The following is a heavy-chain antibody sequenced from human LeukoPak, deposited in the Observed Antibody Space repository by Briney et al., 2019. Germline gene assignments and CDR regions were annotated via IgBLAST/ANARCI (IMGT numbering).Heavy chain of an antibody. J-gene: IGHJ5*02. D-gene: IGHD6-6*01. Sequence: GASVKVSCKVSGYTLTELSMHWVRQAPGKGLEWMGGFDPEAGETIYAQKFQGRVTMTEDTSTDTAYMELSSLRSEDTAVYYCATARIAARPFKRFDPWGQGTLVTVSS. CDR2: FDPEAGET. CDR3: ATARIAARPFKRFDP. CDR1: GYTLTELS. V-gene: IGHV1-24*01.